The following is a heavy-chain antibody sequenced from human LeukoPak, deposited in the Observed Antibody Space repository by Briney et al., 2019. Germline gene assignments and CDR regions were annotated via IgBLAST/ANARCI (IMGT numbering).Heavy chain of an antibody. J-gene: IGHJ3*02. CDR2: IYSGGST. CDR3: AGNYGATCYSAFDI. CDR1: GFTVSSNY. D-gene: IGHD3-10*01. Sequence: GGSLRLSCAASGFTVSSNYMSWVRQAPGKGLEWVSVIYSGGSTYYADSVKGRFTISRDNSKNTLYLQMNSLGAEDTAVYSCAGNYGATCYSAFDIWGQGTMVAVSS. V-gene: IGHV3-53*01.